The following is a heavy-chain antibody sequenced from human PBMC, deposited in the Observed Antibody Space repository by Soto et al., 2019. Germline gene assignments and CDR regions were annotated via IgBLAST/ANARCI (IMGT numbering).Heavy chain of an antibody. CDR1: GGTFSSYT. Sequence: QVQLVQSGAAVKKPGSSVKVSCKASGGTFSSYTISWVRQAPGQGLEWMGRIIPILGIANYAQKFQGRVTITADKSTSTAYMELSSLRSEDTAVYYCARGGGGYYDILTGLDYWGQGTLVTVSS. CDR2: IIPILGIA. J-gene: IGHJ4*02. CDR3: ARGGGGYYDILTGLDY. V-gene: IGHV1-69*02. D-gene: IGHD3-9*01.